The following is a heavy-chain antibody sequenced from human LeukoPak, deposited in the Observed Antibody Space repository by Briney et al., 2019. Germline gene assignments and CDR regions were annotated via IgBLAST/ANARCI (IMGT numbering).Heavy chain of an antibody. Sequence: ASETLSFTCAVYGGSFSGYYWSWIRQSPGKGLEWIGEINHSGSTNYNPSLKSRVTISVDTSKNQFSLKLSSVTAADTAVYYCASLTGTTDYYFYYMDVWGKGTTVTVSS. J-gene: IGHJ6*03. D-gene: IGHD1-20*01. CDR2: INHSGST. CDR3: ASLTGTTDYYFYYMDV. V-gene: IGHV4-34*01. CDR1: GGSFSGYY.